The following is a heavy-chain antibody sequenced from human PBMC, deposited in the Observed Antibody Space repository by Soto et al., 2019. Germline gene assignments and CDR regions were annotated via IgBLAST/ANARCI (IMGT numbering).Heavy chain of an antibody. CDR1: GGSVSSGSYY. CDR2: IYYSGST. Sequence: SETLSLTCTVSGGSVSSGSYYWSWIRQPPGKGLEWIGYIYYSGSTNYNPSLKSRVTISVDTSKNQFSLKLSSVTAADTAVYYCARDMRIYDFWGGYLVPDAFDIWGQGTMVTVSS. V-gene: IGHV4-61*01. CDR3: ARDMRIYDFWGGYLVPDAFDI. D-gene: IGHD3-3*01. J-gene: IGHJ3*02.